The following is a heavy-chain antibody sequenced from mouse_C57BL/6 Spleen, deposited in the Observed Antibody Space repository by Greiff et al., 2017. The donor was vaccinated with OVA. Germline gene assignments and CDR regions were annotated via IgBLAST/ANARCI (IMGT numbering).Heavy chain of an antibody. V-gene: IGHV5-9*01. CDR1: GFTFSSYT. Sequence: DVKLVESGGGLVKPGGSLKLSCAASGFTFSSYTMSWVRQTPEKRLEWVATISGGGGNTYYPDSVKGRFTISRDNAKNTLYLQMSSLRSEDTALYYCARGGYPYYFDYWGQGTTLTVSS. J-gene: IGHJ2*01. CDR3: ARGGYPYYFDY. CDR2: ISGGGGNT. D-gene: IGHD2-2*01.